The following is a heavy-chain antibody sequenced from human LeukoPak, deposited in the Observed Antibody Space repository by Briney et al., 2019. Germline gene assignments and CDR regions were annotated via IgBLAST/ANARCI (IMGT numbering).Heavy chain of an antibody. CDR3: ARDPGYSYGRRYWYFDL. Sequence: GGSLRLSCTTSGFTFADHLMSWVRQAPGKGLEWVANIKQDGSEKYCVDSVKGRFTISRDNAKNSLYLQMNNLRAEDTAVYYCARDPGYSYGRRYWYFDLWGRGTLVTVSS. CDR1: GFTFADHL. J-gene: IGHJ2*01. V-gene: IGHV3-7*01. CDR2: IKQDGSEK. D-gene: IGHD5-18*01.